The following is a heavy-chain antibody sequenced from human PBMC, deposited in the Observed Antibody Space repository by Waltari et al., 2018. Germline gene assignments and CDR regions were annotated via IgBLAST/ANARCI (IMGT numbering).Heavy chain of an antibody. Sequence: QVQLQESGPGLVKPSETLSLTCAVSGYSISSGYYWGWIRQPPGKGLEWIGSIYHSGSTYYNPSLKSRVTISVDTSKNQFSLKLSSVTAADTAVYYCARDQGLIAVAGYYYYYYMDVWGKGTTVTVSS. CDR3: ARDQGLIAVAGYYYYYYMDV. J-gene: IGHJ6*03. D-gene: IGHD6-19*01. V-gene: IGHV4-38-2*02. CDR2: IYHSGST. CDR1: GYSISSGYY.